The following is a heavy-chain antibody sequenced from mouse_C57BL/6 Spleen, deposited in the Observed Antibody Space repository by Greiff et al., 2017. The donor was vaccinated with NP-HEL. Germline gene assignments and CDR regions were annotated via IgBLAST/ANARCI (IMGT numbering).Heavy chain of an antibody. J-gene: IGHJ2*01. CDR3: ARLDEVGGYDLGFDY. CDR1: GYNFTEYT. D-gene: IGHD2-2*01. V-gene: IGHV1-62-2*01. CDR2: FYPGSGSI. Sequence: QVQLKESGAELVKPGASVKLSCKASGYNFTEYTIHWVKQRSGQGLEWIGWFYPGSGSIKYNEKFKDKATLTADKSSSTVYMELSRLTSEDSAVYFCARLDEVGGYDLGFDYWGQGTTLTVSS.